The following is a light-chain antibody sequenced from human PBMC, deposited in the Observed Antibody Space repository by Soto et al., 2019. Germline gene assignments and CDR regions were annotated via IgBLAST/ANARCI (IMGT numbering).Light chain of an antibody. J-gene: IGKJ2*01. CDR1: QSVSSN. CDR2: FPS. Sequence: EIVMTQSPATLSVSPGERTTLSCMASQSVSSNLARYQQKPGQAPRLLIDFPSTSATGIPARFSGSGSGTEFPLTISSLQSADFAVYYCQQYNNWPPMYTVGQGTKLEIK. CDR3: QQYNNWPPMYT. V-gene: IGKV3-15*01.